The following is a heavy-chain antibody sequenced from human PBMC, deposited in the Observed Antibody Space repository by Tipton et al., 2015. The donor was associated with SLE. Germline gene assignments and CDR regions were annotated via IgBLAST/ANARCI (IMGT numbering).Heavy chain of an antibody. CDR2: ISYDGSNK. V-gene: IGHV3-30*04. J-gene: IGHJ4*02. CDR3: ARGSWGGTTVGPPFDY. D-gene: IGHD4-23*01. CDR1: GFTFSSNA. Sequence: RSLRLSCAASGFTFSSNAMHWVRQAPGKGLEWVAVISYDGSNKYYSDSVKGRFTISRDNSKNALYVQMNSLRAEDTAVYYCARGSWGGTTVGPPFDYWGQGTLVTVSS.